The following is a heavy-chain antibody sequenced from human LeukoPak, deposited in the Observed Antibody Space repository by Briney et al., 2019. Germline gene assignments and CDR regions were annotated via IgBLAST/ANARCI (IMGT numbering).Heavy chain of an antibody. Sequence: PSETLSLTCTVSGGSISSSSYYWGWIRQPPGKGLEWIGSIYYSGSTYYNPSLKSRVTISVDTSKNQFSLKLSSVTAADTAVYYCAREDRGIGLERRLDYWGQGTLVTVSS. J-gene: IGHJ4*02. CDR1: GGSISSSSYY. CDR2: IYYSGST. D-gene: IGHD1-1*01. CDR3: AREDRGIGLERRLDY. V-gene: IGHV4-39*07.